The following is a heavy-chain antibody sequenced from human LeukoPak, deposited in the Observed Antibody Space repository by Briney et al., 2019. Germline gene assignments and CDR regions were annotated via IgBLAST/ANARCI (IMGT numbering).Heavy chain of an antibody. CDR2: IDNDGTFT. Sequence: GGSLRLSCSASGFTFSNYWMHWARQAPGKGLAWVTRIDNDGTFTNYADSVKGRFTISRDNAKNTLYLQMNGLRVEDTAVYYCIRGSNAWNGMDVWGQGTTVAVSS. V-gene: IGHV3-74*01. CDR3: IRGSNAWNGMDV. J-gene: IGHJ6*02. D-gene: IGHD6-19*01. CDR1: GFTFSNYW.